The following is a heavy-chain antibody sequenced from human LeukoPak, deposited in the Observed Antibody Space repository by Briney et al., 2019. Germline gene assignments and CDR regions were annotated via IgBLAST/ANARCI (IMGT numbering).Heavy chain of an antibody. D-gene: IGHD5-12*01. J-gene: IGHJ6*03. Sequence: ASVKVSCKVSGYTLTELSMHWVRQAPGKGLEWMGGFDPEDGETIYAQKFQGRVTMTEDTSTDTAYMELSSLRSEDTAVYYCARSGIVATKESYYYYYMDVWGKGTTVTVSS. CDR2: FDPEDGET. V-gene: IGHV1-24*01. CDR1: GYTLTELS. CDR3: ARSGIVATKESYYYYYMDV.